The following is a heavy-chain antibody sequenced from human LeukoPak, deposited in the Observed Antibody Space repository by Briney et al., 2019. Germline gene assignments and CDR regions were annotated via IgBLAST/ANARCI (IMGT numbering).Heavy chain of an antibody. V-gene: IGHV3-48*02. Sequence: GGSLRLSCAASGFTFSSYSMKWVRQAPGKGLEWISYISSYSGSTIYYADSVKGRFTISRDNAKNALYLQMNSLRYEDTAVYHCARGLAPWGQGTLVTVSS. CDR1: GFTFSSYS. J-gene: IGHJ5*02. CDR2: ISSYSGSTI. CDR3: ARGLAP.